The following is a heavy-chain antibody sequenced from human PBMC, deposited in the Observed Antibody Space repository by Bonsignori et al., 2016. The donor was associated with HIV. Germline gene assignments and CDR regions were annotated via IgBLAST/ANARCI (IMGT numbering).Heavy chain of an antibody. Sequence: PGKGLEWVSGISWNSGSIGYADSVKGRFTISRDNAKNSLYLQMNSLRAEDTALYYCAKDMGGVAAPRYFQHWGQGTLVTVSS. V-gene: IGHV3-9*01. CDR3: AKDMGGVAAPRYFQH. J-gene: IGHJ1*01. CDR2: ISWNSGSI. D-gene: IGHD6-19*01.